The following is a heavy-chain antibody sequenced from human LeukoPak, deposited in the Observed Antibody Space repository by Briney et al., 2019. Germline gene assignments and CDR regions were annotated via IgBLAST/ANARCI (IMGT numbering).Heavy chain of an antibody. Sequence: GGSLRLSCAASGFSFGDYAMHWVRQIPGKGLECVAHIHADGGRTFYADSVNGRFTISRDNGKNFLYLQMNSLTSNDTALSYCSTWAFYDGLDVWGQGTAVTVSS. CDR1: GFSFGDYA. V-gene: IGHV3-43*02. D-gene: IGHD2/OR15-2a*01. CDR3: STWAFYDGLDV. J-gene: IGHJ6*02. CDR2: IHADGGRT.